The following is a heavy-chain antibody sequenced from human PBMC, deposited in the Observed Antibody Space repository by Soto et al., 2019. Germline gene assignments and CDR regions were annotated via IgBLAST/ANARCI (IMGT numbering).Heavy chain of an antibody. D-gene: IGHD1-26*01. CDR3: AKASGSSYWFDP. V-gene: IGHV1-18*01. CDR1: GYTFTSYG. Sequence: QVQLVQSGAEVKKPGASVKVSCKASGYTFTSYGISWVRQAPGQGLEWMGWISAYNGNTNYAQKLQCXVXXXTXXSTSTAYMELRSLRSDDTAVYYCAKASGSSYWFDPWGQGTLVTVSS. CDR2: ISAYNGNT. J-gene: IGHJ5*02.